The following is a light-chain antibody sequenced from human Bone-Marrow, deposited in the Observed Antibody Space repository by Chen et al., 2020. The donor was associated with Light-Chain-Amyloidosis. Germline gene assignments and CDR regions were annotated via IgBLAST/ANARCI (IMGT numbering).Light chain of an antibody. Sequence: DIQMTQSPSTLSASVGDRVTITCRASQSISSWLVWYQQKPGKAPKLLIYKASSLESGVPSRFSGSGSGTEFTLTISSLQPDDFATYYCQQYNSYLRTFGQGTKLEIK. CDR3: QQYNSYLRT. CDR2: KAS. CDR1: QSISSW. V-gene: IGKV1-5*03. J-gene: IGKJ2*01.